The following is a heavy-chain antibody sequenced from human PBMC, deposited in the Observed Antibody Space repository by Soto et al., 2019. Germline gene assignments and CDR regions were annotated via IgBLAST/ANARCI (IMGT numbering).Heavy chain of an antibody. Sequence: PSETLSLTCIVSGDSVTSGSYYWTWLRQPPGKGLEWIGYISYTGRTKYNPSLQSRVTISVDTSKNDFSLNLSSVTAADTAVYYCARDSRDGAFDIWCQGTMVTVSS. V-gene: IGHV4-61*03. CDR2: ISYTGRT. CDR3: ARDSRDGAFDI. D-gene: IGHD6-13*01. J-gene: IGHJ3*02. CDR1: GDSVTSGSYY.